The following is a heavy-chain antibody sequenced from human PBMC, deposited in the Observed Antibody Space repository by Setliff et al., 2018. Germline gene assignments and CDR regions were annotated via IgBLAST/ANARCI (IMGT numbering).Heavy chain of an antibody. J-gene: IGHJ6*03. CDR2: IFYSDTA. CDR1: GGSIGPHY. Sequence: SETLSLTCTVSGGSIGPHYWSWIRQAPGKGLEWIGHIFYSDTAKYNPSLESRAAISVDSSKNQFSLKLRSVTAADTAVYYCSRDRSTVIRGVTSFFYYYMDVWGGGTTVTVSS. V-gene: IGHV4-59*11. D-gene: IGHD3-10*01. CDR3: SRDRSTVIRGVTSFFYYYMDV.